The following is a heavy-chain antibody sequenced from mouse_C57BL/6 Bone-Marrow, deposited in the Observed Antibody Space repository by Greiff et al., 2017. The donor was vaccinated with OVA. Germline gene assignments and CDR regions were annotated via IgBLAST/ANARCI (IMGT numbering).Heavy chain of an antibody. CDR2: IDPSDSYT. D-gene: IGHD1-1*01. J-gene: IGHJ4*01. CDR3: ASRSVITTVVAKIYYAMDY. V-gene: IGHV1-59*01. Sequence: VQLQQPGAELVRPGTSVKLSCKASGYTFTSYWMHWVKQRPGQGLEWIGVIDPSDSYTNYNQKFKGKATLTVDTSSSTAYMQLSSLTSEDSAVYYCASRSVITTVVAKIYYAMDYWGQGTSVTVSS. CDR1: GYTFTSYW.